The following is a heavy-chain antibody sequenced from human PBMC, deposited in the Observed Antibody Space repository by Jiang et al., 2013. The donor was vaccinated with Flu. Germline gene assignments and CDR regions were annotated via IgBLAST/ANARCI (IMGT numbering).Heavy chain of an antibody. Sequence: GLVKPSETLSLTCTVSGGSISSYYWSWIRQPAGKGLEWIGRIYTSGSTNYNPSLKSRVTMSVDTSKNQFSLKLSSVTAADTAVYYCARGLHDSSGYYSGVGQPFDYWGQGTLVTVSS. D-gene: IGHD3-22*01. V-gene: IGHV4-4*07. CDR3: ARGLHDSSGYYSGVGQPFDY. CDR2: IYTSGST. CDR1: GGSISSYY. J-gene: IGHJ4*02.